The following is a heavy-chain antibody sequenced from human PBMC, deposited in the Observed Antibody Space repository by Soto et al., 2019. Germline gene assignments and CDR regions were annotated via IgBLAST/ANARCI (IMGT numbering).Heavy chain of an antibody. J-gene: IGHJ4*02. D-gene: IGHD1-1*01. CDR2: IYYSGST. CDR3: ARGPPNWNEAPTSFDY. V-gene: IGHV4-59*01. CDR1: GGSISSYY. Sequence: SETLSLTCTVSGGSISSYYWSWIRQPPGKGLEWIGYIYYSGSTNYNPSLKSRVTISVDTSKNQFSLKMSSVTAADTAVYYCARGPPNWNEAPTSFDYWGQGTLVTVSS.